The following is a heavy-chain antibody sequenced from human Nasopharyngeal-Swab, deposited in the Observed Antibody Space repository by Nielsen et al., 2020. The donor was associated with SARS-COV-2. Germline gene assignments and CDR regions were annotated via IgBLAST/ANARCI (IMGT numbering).Heavy chain of an antibody. J-gene: IGHJ5*02. V-gene: IGHV4-39*01. Sequence: SETLSLTCTVSGGSISSSSYYWGWIRQPPGKGLEWIGSIYYSGSTYYNPPLKSRVTVSVDTSKNQFSLKLSSVTAADTAVYYCASGVAAITMIVVVIRATWFDPWGQGTLVTVSS. CDR2: IYYSGST. D-gene: IGHD3-22*01. CDR3: ASGVAAITMIVVVIRATWFDP. CDR1: GGSISSSSYY.